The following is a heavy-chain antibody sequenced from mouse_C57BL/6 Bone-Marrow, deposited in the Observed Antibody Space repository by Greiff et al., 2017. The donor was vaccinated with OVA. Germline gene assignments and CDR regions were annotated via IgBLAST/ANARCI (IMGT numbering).Heavy chain of an antibody. V-gene: IGHV1-59*01. Sequence: VQLQQSGAELVRPGTSVKLSCKASGYTFTSYWMHWVKQRPGQGLEWIGVIDPSDSYTNYNQKFKGTATLTVDTSSSTAYMHLSSLTSEDSAVYYCARRDIYYYGSRPWFAYWGQGTLVTVSA. CDR2: IDPSDSYT. D-gene: IGHD1-1*01. CDR3: ARRDIYYYGSRPWFAY. CDR1: GYTFTSYW. J-gene: IGHJ3*01.